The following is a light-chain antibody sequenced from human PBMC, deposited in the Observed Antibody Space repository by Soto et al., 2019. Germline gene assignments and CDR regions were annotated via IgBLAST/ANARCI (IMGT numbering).Light chain of an antibody. V-gene: IGKV3-15*01. CDR1: QNVNSN. Sequence: ETVMTQSPATLSVSPGERATPSCRASQNVNSNLAWYQQKPGQAPRLLIYAASTRAAGIPARFRGSGSGTEFILTISSLQSEDFAVYYCQHYDNWPPWTFGQGTKVDIK. CDR3: QHYDNWPPWT. CDR2: AAS. J-gene: IGKJ1*01.